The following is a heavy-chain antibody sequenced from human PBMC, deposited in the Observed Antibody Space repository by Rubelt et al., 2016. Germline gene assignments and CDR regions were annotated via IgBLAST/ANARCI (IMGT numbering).Heavy chain of an antibody. D-gene: IGHD2-15*01. CDR1: GYTFTSYA. CDR2: INAGNGNT. CDR3: ARGYCSGGSCYYFDY. Sequence: QVQLVQSGAEVKKPGASVKVSCKASGYTFTSYAMHWVRQAPGQRLEWMGWINAGNGNTKYSQKFQGRVTITRDPSASTAYMDLSSLRSEDTAVYYCARGYCSGGSCYYFDYWGQGTLVTVSS. J-gene: IGHJ4*02. V-gene: IGHV1-3*01.